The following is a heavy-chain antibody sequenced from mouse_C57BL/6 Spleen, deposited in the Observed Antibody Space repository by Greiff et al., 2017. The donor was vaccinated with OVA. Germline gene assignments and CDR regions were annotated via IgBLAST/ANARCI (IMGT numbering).Heavy chain of an antibody. V-gene: IGHV1-50*01. D-gene: IGHD1-1*01. CDR2: IDPSDSYT. CDR1: GYTFTSYW. J-gene: IGHJ4*01. Sequence: VQLQQPGAELVKPGASVKLSCKASGYTFTSYWMQWVKQRPGQGLEWIGEIDPSDSYTNYNQKFKGKATLTVDTSSSTAYMQHSSMTAEDSAVYYCASRGTTVVAPYYAMDYWGQGTSVTVSS. CDR3: ASRGTTVVAPYYAMDY.